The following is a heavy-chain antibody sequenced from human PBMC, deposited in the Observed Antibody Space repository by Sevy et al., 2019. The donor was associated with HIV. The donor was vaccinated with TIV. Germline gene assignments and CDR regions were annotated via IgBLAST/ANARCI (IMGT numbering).Heavy chain of an antibody. V-gene: IGHV3-33*01. CDR1: GFTFSNYG. J-gene: IGHJ6*02. CDR3: ARDKLQTTGSLGDYYDGLDV. CDR2: IWYDGSNK. Sequence: GGSLRLSCAGSGFTFSNYGMHWVRQAPGKGLEWVAIIWYDGSNKYYTESVKGRFTISRDNSKNMLYLQMNGLRAEDTAVYYCARDKLQTTGSLGDYYDGLDVWGQGTRVTVSS. D-gene: IGHD3-16*01.